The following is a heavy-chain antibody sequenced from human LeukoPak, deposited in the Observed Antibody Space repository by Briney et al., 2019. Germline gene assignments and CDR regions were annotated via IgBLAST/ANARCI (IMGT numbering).Heavy chain of an antibody. D-gene: IGHD2-21*01. CDR2: IKQDGGEK. CDR1: VFTFSSYW. V-gene: IGHV3-7*05. J-gene: IGHJ4*02. CDR3: ARNFGAHDY. Sequence: GGSLRLSCAASVFTFSSYWMRWVRQAPGKGLEWVATIKQDGGEKYYVDSVKGRFTISRDNAKNSLYLQMNSLRAEDTAMYYCARNFGAHDYWGQGTLVTVSS.